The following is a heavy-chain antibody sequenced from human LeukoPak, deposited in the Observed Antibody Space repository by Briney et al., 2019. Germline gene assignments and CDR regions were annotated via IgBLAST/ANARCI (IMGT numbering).Heavy chain of an antibody. Sequence: SETLSLTCAVYGGSFSGYYWSWIRQPPGKGPEWIGEINHSGSTNYNPSLKSRVTISVDTSKNQFSLKLSSVTAADTAVYYCARLSYDYIWGSYRYTGFDYWGQGTLVTVSS. CDR2: INHSGST. J-gene: IGHJ4*02. D-gene: IGHD3-16*02. CDR3: ARLSYDYIWGSYRYTGFDY. CDR1: GGSFSGYY. V-gene: IGHV4-34*01.